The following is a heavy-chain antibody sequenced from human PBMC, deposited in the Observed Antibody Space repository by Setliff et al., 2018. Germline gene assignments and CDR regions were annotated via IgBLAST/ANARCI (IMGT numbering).Heavy chain of an antibody. CDR2: INTNTGNP. CDR3: ARASRFGTIVYKGYYYMDV. CDR1: GYTFTTYA. J-gene: IGHJ6*03. D-gene: IGHD3-10*01. Sequence: ASVKVSCKTSGYTFTTYAISWMRQAPGQGLEWMGWINTNTGNPSYAQDFTGRFVFSLDTSVSTAYLQVSSLKAEDAAVYYCARASRFGTIVYKGYYYMDVWGKGTTVTVSS. V-gene: IGHV7-4-1*02.